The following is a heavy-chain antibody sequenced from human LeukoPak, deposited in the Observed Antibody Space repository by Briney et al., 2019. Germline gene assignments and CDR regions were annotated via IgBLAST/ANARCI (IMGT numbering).Heavy chain of an antibody. CDR3: ASSPVVPAAGDYYYGMDV. J-gene: IGHJ6*02. D-gene: IGHD2-2*01. V-gene: IGHV3-74*01. CDR1: GFTFSSYW. Sequence: PGGSLRLSCATSGFTFSSYWMHWVRQAPGKGPVWVSRINSDGSSTSYVDSVKGRFTISRDNAKNTLYLQMNSLRAEDTAVYYCASSPVVPAAGDYYYGMDVWGQGTTVTVSS. CDR2: INSDGSST.